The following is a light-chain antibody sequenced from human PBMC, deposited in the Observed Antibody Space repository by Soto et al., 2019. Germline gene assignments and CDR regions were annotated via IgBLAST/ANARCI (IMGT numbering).Light chain of an antibody. CDR3: SSYTSGSTLYV. CDR2: ASS. J-gene: IGLJ1*01. Sequence: QSALTQPASVSGSPGQSITISCTGTNSDVGSYNYVSWYQHHPGKAPRLIIYASSNRPSGVPHRFSGSRSGNTASLTISGFQAEDEADYYCSSYTSGSTLYVFGTGTKVTVL. CDR1: NSDVGSYNY. V-gene: IGLV2-14*01.